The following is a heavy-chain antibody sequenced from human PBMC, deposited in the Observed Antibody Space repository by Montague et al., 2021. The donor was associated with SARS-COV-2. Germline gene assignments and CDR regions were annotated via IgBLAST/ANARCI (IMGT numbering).Heavy chain of an antibody. Sequence: SETLSLTCSVSGGSIGSYYWSWLRQPPGKGLEWIGHIHYSGSNTYSHPFKSRVTISIDTPKNQFSLKLSSVTAAATAVYYCARSLDPSGTYYLAYWGQGTLVTVSS. D-gene: IGHD3-10*01. J-gene: IGHJ4*02. V-gene: IGHV4-59*01. CDR3: ARSLDPSGTYYLAY. CDR1: GGSIGSYY. CDR2: IHYSGSN.